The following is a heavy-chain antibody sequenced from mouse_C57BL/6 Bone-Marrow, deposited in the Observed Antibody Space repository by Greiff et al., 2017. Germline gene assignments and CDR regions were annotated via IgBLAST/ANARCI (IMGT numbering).Heavy chain of an antibody. Sequence: QVQLQQSGAELVRPGASVKLSCKASGYTFTDYSINWVKQRPGQGLEWIARIYPGSGSTYYNEKFKGKATLTAEKSSSTAYMQLSSLTSEDSAVYFFARSVDEYGSRYYYAMDCWGQGPSVTVAS. J-gene: IGHJ4*01. V-gene: IGHV1-76*01. D-gene: IGHD1-1*01. CDR1: GYTFTDYS. CDR2: IYPGSGST. CDR3: ARSVDEYGSRYYYAMDC.